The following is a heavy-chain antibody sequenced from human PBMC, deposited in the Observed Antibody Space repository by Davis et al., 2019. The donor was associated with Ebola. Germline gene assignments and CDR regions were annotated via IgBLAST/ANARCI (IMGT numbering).Heavy chain of an antibody. CDR1: GYSFTDYW. CDR3: ARHLKISGWYGYFQH. CDR2: IYPGDSET. D-gene: IGHD6-19*01. J-gene: IGHJ1*01. Sequence: GESLKISCKASGYSFTDYWIGWVRQMPGKGLEWMGIIYPGDSETTYSPSFQGQVTISADKSISTAYLQWSSLKASDTAMYYWARHLKISGWYGYFQHWGQGTLVTVSS. V-gene: IGHV5-51*01.